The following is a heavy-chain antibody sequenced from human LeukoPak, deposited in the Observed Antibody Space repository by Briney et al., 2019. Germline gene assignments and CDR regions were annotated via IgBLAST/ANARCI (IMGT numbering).Heavy chain of an antibody. CDR1: GGTFSSYA. D-gene: IGHD3-16*02. J-gene: IGHJ5*02. CDR3: ARSHYVWGSYPIGYNWFDP. CDR2: IIPIFGTA. V-gene: IGHV1-69*13. Sequence: ASVKVSCKASGGTFSSYAISWVRQAPGQGLEWTGGIIPIFGTANYAQKFQGRVTITADESTSTAYMELSSLRSEDTAVYYCARSHYVWGSYPIGYNWFDPWGQGTLVTVSS.